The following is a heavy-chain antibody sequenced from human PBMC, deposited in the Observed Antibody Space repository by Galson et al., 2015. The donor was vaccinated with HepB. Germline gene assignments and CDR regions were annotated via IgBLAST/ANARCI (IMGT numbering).Heavy chain of an antibody. J-gene: IGHJ4*02. Sequence: SLRLSCAASGFTFSSYAMHWVRQAPGKGLEWVAVISYDGSNKYYADSVKGRFTISRDNSKNTLYLQMNSLRAEDTAVYYCARDRSSGGSYYEWGYWGQGTLVTVSS. D-gene: IGHD1-26*01. CDR3: ARDRSSGGSYYEWGY. CDR1: GFTFSSYA. V-gene: IGHV3-30-3*01. CDR2: ISYDGSNK.